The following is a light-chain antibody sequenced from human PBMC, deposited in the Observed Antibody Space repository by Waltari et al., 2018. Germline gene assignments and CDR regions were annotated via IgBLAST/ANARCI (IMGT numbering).Light chain of an antibody. V-gene: IGKV3-15*01. CDR1: QSVNSN. CDR2: GSS. CDR3: QQYNNWPPQLT. Sequence: EVVMTQSPATLSVSPGERATLSCRPSQSVNSNLAWYQQKPGQAPRLRIYGSSTRAIGVPARFSGSGSGTEFTLTISSLQSEDFAVYYCQQYNNWPPQLTFGGGTKVEIK. J-gene: IGKJ4*01.